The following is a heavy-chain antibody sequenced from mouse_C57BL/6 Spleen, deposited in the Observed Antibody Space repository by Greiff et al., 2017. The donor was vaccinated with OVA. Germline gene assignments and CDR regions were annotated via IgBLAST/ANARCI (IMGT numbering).Heavy chain of an antibody. J-gene: IGHJ2*01. Sequence: VQLQQPGAELVKPGASVKLSCQASGYTFTSYWMHWVKQRPGRGLEWIGRLDPNSGGTKYNEKFKSKATLTVDKPSSTAYMQLSSLTSEDSAVDDCARSGYYYGSSYVGYWGQGTTLTVSS. CDR3: ARSGYYYGSSYVGY. D-gene: IGHD1-1*01. CDR2: LDPNSGGT. CDR1: GYTFTSYW. V-gene: IGHV1-72*01.